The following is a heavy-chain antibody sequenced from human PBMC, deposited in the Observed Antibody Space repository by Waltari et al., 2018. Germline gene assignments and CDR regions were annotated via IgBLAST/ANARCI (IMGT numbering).Heavy chain of an antibody. D-gene: IGHD3-9*01. V-gene: IGHV4-34*01. CDR2: INHSGST. Sequence: QVQLQQWGAGLFKPSETLSLTCAVYGGSFSGYYWSWSRQPPGTGLEWIGEINHSGSTNYNPSLKSRVTISVDTSKNQFSLKLSSVTAADTAVYYCARKGLIYFDWREHNWFDPWGQGTLVTVSS. CDR1: GGSFSGYY. CDR3: ARKGLIYFDWREHNWFDP. J-gene: IGHJ5*02.